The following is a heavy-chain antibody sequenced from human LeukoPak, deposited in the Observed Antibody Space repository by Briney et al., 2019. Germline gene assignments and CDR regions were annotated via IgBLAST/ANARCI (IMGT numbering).Heavy chain of an antibody. V-gene: IGHV3-69-1*01. CDR1: GFTFTDYN. J-gene: IGHJ4*02. CDR2: TTSDGYI. Sequence: PGGSLRLSCTASGFTFTDYNINWVRQVPGKGLEWVSSTTSDGYIYSTESRRGRFTISRDNTKNSVFLQMNDLRADDTAVYYCSRSEPMTTGDYWGQGTLVTVSS. CDR3: SRSEPMTTGDY. D-gene: IGHD1-1*01.